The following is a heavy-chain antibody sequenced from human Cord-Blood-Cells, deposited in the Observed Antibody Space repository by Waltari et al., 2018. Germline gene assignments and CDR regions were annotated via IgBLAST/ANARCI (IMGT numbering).Heavy chain of an antibody. CDR2: FDPEDGET. CDR3: ATGGGDY. Sequence: QVQLLQSGAEVKKPGASVKVSGTVSESTLTELSMHWVRQAPGKGREWMGGFDPEDGETIYAQKFQGRVTMTEDTSTDTAYMELSSLRSEDTAVYYCATGGGDYWGQGTLVTVSS. CDR1: ESTLTELS. V-gene: IGHV1-24*01. J-gene: IGHJ4*02. D-gene: IGHD3-16*01.